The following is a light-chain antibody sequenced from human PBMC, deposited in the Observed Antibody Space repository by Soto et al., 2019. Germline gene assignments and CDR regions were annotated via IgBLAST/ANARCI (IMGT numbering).Light chain of an antibody. CDR3: QQSFRAPYT. CDR1: QTIDTY. V-gene: IGKV1-39*01. Sequence: DIQMTQSPSSLSASVGDRVTITCRASQTIDTYLNWYQQKPGKAPKLLIDAATRLQSGVSSRFSGSGSGTDFTLTITSLQPEDFATYYCQQSFRAPYTFGQGTKLDIK. J-gene: IGKJ2*01. CDR2: AAT.